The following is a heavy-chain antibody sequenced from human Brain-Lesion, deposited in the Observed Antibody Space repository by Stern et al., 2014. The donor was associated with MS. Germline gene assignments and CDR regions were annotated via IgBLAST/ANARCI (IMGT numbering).Heavy chain of an antibody. CDR1: GGSISSSNW. D-gene: IGHD6-13*01. V-gene: IGHV4-4*02. CDR2: SDHSGST. Sequence: VQLVESGPGLVKPSGTLSLTCAVSGGSISSSNWWSWVRQSPGKGLEWIGESDHSGSTIYHPSLKSRVTVSVDKSKTRFSLTLRSVTAADTAVYFCARFPASRPHVFDSWGQGTLVTVSS. CDR3: ARFPASRPHVFDS. J-gene: IGHJ4*02.